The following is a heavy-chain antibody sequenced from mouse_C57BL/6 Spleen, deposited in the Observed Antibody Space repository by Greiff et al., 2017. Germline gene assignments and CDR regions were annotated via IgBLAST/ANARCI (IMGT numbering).Heavy chain of an antibody. V-gene: IGHV1-9*01. J-gene: IGHJ4*01. CDR1: GYTFTGYW. Sequence: QVQLQQSGAELMKPGASVKLSCKATGYTFTGYWIEWVKQRPGHGLEWIGEISPGSGSTHYNEKVTGKATFTADTSSNTAYMQLSSLTTEDSAIYYCAREITTRAMDYWGQGTSVTVSS. CDR3: AREITTRAMDY. CDR2: ISPGSGST. D-gene: IGHD2-4*01.